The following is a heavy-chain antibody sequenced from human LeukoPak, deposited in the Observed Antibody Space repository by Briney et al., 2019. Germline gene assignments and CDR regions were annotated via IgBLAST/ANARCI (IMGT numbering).Heavy chain of an antibody. V-gene: IGHV4-39*07. CDR3: AREGGVRGVITS. CDR1: GGSISSSSYY. Sequence: WETLSLTCTVSGGSISSSSYYWGWIRQPPGKGLEWIGSIYYSGSTYYNPSLKSRVTISVDTSKNQFSLKLSSVTAADTAVYYCAREGGVRGVITSWGQGTLVTVSS. D-gene: IGHD3-10*01. CDR2: IYYSGST. J-gene: IGHJ1*01.